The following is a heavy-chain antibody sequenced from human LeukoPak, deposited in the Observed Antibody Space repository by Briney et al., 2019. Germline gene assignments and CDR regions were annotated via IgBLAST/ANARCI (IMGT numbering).Heavy chain of an antibody. V-gene: IGHV1-18*01. J-gene: IGHJ3*02. D-gene: IGHD2-8*01. Sequence: ASVKVSCKASGYTFISYGISWVRQAPGQGLEWMGWISGYNGDTHYAQELQGRVTMTTDTSTSTAYMELRSLRSDDTAVYYCARALMDRRANAFDIWGQGTMVTVSS. CDR3: ARALMDRRANAFDI. CDR2: ISGYNGDT. CDR1: GYTFISYG.